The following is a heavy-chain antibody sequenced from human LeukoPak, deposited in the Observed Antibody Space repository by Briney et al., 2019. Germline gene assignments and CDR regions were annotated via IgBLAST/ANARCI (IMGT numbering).Heavy chain of an antibody. CDR1: GITLSNYA. CDR3: AKRGVVIRVILVGFHKEAYYFDS. D-gene: IGHD3-22*01. J-gene: IGHJ4*02. Sequence: QPGGSLRLSCAVSGITLSNYAMTWVRQAPGKGLEWVAGISGSGGGTNYADSVKGRFTISRDNSKNTLYLQMNNLRVDDTAVYFCAKRGVVIRVILVGFHKEAYYFDSWGQGALVTVSS. CDR2: ISGSGGGT. V-gene: IGHV3-23*01.